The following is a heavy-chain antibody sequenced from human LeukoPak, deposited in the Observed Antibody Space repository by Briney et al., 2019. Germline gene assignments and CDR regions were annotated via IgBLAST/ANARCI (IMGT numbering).Heavy chain of an antibody. CDR1: GGSISSSSYY. Sequence: SETLSLTCTVSGGSISSSSYYWGWIRQPPGKGLEWIGSIYYSGSTYYNPSLKSRVTISVDTSKNQFSLKLSSVTAADTAVYYCARDSPPHFGVVINAFDIWGQGTMVTVSS. V-gene: IGHV4-39*07. D-gene: IGHD3-3*01. J-gene: IGHJ3*02. CDR2: IYYSGST. CDR3: ARDSPPHFGVVINAFDI.